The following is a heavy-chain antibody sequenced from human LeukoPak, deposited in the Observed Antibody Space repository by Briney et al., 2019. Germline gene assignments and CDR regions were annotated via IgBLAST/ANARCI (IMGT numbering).Heavy chain of an antibody. J-gene: IGHJ6*03. CDR2: IRSKANSYAT. CDR3: TRHFESGLYYYMDV. Sequence: PGGSLRLPCAASGFTFSGSAMHWVRQASGKGLEWVGRIRSKANSYATAYAASVKGRFTISRDDSKNTAYLQMNSLKTEDTAVYYCTRHFESGLYYYMDVWGKGTTVTVSS. V-gene: IGHV3-73*01. CDR1: GFTFSGSA.